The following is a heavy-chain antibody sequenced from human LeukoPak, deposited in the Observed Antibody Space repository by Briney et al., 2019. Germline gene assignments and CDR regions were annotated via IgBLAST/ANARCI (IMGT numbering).Heavy chain of an antibody. CDR2: IRYDGSNK. CDR3: AKAFSIAARPGYFDH. CDR1: GFTFSSYG. J-gene: IGHJ4*02. D-gene: IGHD6-6*01. Sequence: GGSLRLSCAASGFTFSSYGMHWVRQAPGKGLEWVAFIRYDGSNKYYADSVKGRFTISRDNSKNTLYLQMNSLRAEDTAVYYCAKAFSIAARPGYFDHWGQGTLVTVSS. V-gene: IGHV3-30*02.